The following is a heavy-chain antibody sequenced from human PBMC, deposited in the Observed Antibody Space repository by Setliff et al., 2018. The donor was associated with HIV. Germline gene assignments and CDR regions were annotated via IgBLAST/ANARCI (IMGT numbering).Heavy chain of an antibody. CDR2: INHSGST. V-gene: IGHV4-34*01. CDR1: GGSFSGYY. CDR3: ARGGIAVAAHYFDY. J-gene: IGHJ4*02. Sequence: SETLSLTCAVYGGSFSGYYWSWIRQPPGKGLEWIGEINHSGSTNYNPSLKSRVTISVDTSKNQFSLKLSSVTAADTAVYYWARGGIAVAAHYFDYWGQGTLVTVSS. D-gene: IGHD6-19*01.